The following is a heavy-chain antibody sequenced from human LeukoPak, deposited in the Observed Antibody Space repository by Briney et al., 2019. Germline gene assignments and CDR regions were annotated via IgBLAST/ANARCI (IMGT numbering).Heavy chain of an antibody. D-gene: IGHD6-13*01. Sequence: GGSLRLSCTASGFTFSSYAMHWVRQAPGKGLDWVAVISVDGRNEYYAGSVKGRFTISRDNSKKTLYLQMNSLRAEDTAMYYCARPSGSSSWSDFDCWGQGTLVTVSS. CDR3: ARPSGSSSWSDFDC. J-gene: IGHJ4*02. CDR1: GFTFSSYA. CDR2: ISVDGRNE. V-gene: IGHV3-30*04.